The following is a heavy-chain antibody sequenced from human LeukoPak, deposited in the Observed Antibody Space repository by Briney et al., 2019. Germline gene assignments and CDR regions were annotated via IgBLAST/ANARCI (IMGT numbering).Heavy chain of an antibody. CDR3: ARHGTTGANLNWFDP. Sequence: SETLSLTCAVSGASISSYDWSWIRQPPGKGLEWIGYISYSGSTNYNPSLKSRVTISADTSKNQVSLTQSSVTAADTAVYYCARHGTTGANLNWFDPWGQGTLVTVSS. CDR1: GASISSYD. D-gene: IGHD1-1*01. CDR2: ISYSGST. J-gene: IGHJ5*02. V-gene: IGHV4-59*08.